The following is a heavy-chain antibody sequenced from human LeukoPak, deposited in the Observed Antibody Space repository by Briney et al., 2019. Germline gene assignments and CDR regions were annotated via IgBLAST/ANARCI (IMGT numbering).Heavy chain of an antibody. V-gene: IGHV1-46*01. Sequence: GASVKVSCKAPGYTFTSYYMHWVRQAPGQGLEWMGIINPSGGSTSYAQKFQGRVTMTRDMSTSTVYMELSSLRSEDTAVYYCAAAVVVAVNWFDPWGQGTLVTVSS. J-gene: IGHJ5*02. CDR2: INPSGGST. D-gene: IGHD2-15*01. CDR1: GYTFTSYY. CDR3: AAAVVVAVNWFDP.